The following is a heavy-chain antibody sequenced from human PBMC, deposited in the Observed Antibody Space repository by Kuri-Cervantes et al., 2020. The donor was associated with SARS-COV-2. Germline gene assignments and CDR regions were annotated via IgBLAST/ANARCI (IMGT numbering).Heavy chain of an antibody. CDR1: GFTFSSYS. CDR3: AKPQQLVQHRFPPKYYFDY. J-gene: IGHJ4*02. D-gene: IGHD6-13*01. V-gene: IGHV3-23*01. CDR2: ISGSGGST. Sequence: GGSLRLSCSASGFTFSSYSINWVRQAPGKGLEWVSSISGSGGSTYYADSVKSRFSISRDNSKNTLYLQMNSLRAEDTAVYYCAKPQQLVQHRFPPKYYFDYWGQGTLVTVSS.